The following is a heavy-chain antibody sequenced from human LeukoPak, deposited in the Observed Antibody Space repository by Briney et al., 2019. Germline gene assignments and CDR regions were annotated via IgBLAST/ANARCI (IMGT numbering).Heavy chain of an antibody. CDR1: GGSFSGYY. CDR3: VRSNYDFWSGFNLHYGMDV. D-gene: IGHD3-3*01. J-gene: IGHJ6*02. V-gene: IGHV4-34*01. CDR2: INHSGST. Sequence: SETLSLTCAVYGGSFSGYYWSWIRQPPGKGLEWIGEINHSGSTNYNPSLKSRVTISVDTSKNQFSLKLSSVTAADTAVYYCVRSNYDFWSGFNLHYGMDVWGQGTTVTVSS.